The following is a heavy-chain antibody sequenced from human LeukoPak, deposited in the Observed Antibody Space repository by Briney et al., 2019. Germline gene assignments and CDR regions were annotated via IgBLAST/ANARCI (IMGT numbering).Heavy chain of an antibody. CDR1: GDSFSSKSAA. CDR3: ARDRFSGDNWFDP. V-gene: IGHV6-1*01. CDR2: TYYRSKWYN. D-gene: IGHD2/OR15-2a*01. Sequence: SQTLSLTCAISGDSFSSKSAAWNWIRQSPSRGPEWLGRTYYRSKWYNDYAVSVASRITVIPDTSKNQFSLQLSSVTPEDTAVYYCARDRFSGDNWFDPWGQGTLVIVSS. J-gene: IGHJ5*02.